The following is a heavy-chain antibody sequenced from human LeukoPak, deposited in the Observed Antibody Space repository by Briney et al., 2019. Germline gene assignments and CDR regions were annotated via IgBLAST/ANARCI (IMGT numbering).Heavy chain of an antibody. CDR3: SRDSSSLNYYYYYMDV. CDR2: ISSKTYGRTT. Sequence: GGSLRLSCTASGFTFGDYSMIWVRQAPGKGLEWVGFISSKTYGRTTEYAASVQGRFTISRDDSNNIVYLQMNSLKTEDTAVYYRSRDSSSLNYYYYYMDVWGKGTSVTVSS. J-gene: IGHJ6*03. D-gene: IGHD6-13*01. V-gene: IGHV3-49*04. CDR1: GFTFGDYS.